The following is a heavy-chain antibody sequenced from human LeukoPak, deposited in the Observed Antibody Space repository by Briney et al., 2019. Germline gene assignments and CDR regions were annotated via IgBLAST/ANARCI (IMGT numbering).Heavy chain of an antibody. D-gene: IGHD3-22*01. Sequence: PGGSLRLSCAASGFTFSDYYMSWIRQAPGKGLEWVSYISSSSSYTNYADSVKGRFTISRDNAKNSLYLQMNSLRAEDTAVYYCARAGYYDSSDYWGQGTLVTVSS. CDR1: GFTFSDYY. CDR2: ISSSSSYT. J-gene: IGHJ4*02. V-gene: IGHV3-11*06. CDR3: ARAGYYDSSDY.